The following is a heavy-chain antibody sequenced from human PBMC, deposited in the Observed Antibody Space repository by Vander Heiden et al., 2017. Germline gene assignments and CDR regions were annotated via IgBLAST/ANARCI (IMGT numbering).Heavy chain of an antibody. D-gene: IGHD6-19*01. CDR1: GFSFSSYS. CDR2: ISSSSTYM. J-gene: IGHJ4*02. Sequence: EVQLVESGGGLVKPGGSLRLSCAASGFSFSSYSMNWVRQAPGKGLEWVSSISSSSTYMYYADSLKGRFTISRDNAKNSLYLQMNSLRAEDTAVYYCARGPGIAVAGHFAYWGQGTLVTVSS. V-gene: IGHV3-21*01. CDR3: ARGPGIAVAGHFAY.